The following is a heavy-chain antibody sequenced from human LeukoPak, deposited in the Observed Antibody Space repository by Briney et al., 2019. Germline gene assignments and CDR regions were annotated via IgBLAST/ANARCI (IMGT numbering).Heavy chain of an antibody. D-gene: IGHD3-3*01. Sequence: GGSLRLSCAASGFTFSSHWMHWVRQAPGKGLVWVSRINSDGSSTSYADSVKGRFTISRDNAKNTLYLQMNSLRAEDTAVYYCARGSRLTIFGVVTIPYYYYYMDVWGKGTTVTVSS. J-gene: IGHJ6*03. CDR1: GFTFSSHW. V-gene: IGHV3-74*01. CDR3: ARGSRLTIFGVVTIPYYYYYMDV. CDR2: INSDGSST.